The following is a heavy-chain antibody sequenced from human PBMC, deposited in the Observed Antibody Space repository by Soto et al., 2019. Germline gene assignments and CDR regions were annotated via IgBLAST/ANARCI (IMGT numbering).Heavy chain of an antibody. V-gene: IGHV1-18*01. D-gene: IGHD2-2*01. CDR2: ISAYNGNT. J-gene: IGHJ4*02. CDR1: GYTFTSYG. CDR3: ARVNSVPARVPAAMDNGY. Sequence: QVQLVQSGAEVKKPGASVKVSCKASGYTFTSYGISWVRQAPGQGLEGMGWISAYNGNTNYAKKLQGRVTMTTDTSTGTAYMELRSLRSDDTAVYYCARVNSVPARVPAAMDNGYWGQGTLVTVSS.